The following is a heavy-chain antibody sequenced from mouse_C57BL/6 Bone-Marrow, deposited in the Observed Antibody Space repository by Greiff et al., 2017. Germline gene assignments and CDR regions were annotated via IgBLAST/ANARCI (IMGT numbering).Heavy chain of an antibody. CDR2: IHPNSGST. V-gene: IGHV1-64*01. D-gene: IGHD1-1*01. J-gene: IGHJ2*03. CDR3: ARRGCYDY. Sequence: VKLQQPGAELVKPGASVKLSCKASGYTFTSYWMHWVKQRPGQGLEWIGMIHPNSGSTDYNEKFKGKATRTVDKSSSTAYVQLSSLTSEDSAVYYWARRGCYDYGGRGTSLTGTS. CDR1: GYTFTSYW.